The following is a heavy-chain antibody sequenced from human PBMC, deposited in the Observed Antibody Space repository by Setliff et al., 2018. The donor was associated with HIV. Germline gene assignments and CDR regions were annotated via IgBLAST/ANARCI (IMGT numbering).Heavy chain of an antibody. J-gene: IGHJ4*02. V-gene: IGHV1-2*02. Sequence: ASVKVSCKASGYGFAGYHMHWVRQAPGEGLEWMGWINPYTGDTHYIQRFQGRVTMTRDTSTSTVYLDLSGLTSDGTAVYYCARNREGALDFWGQGTLVTVSS. CDR3: ARNREGALDF. CDR1: GYGFAGYH. D-gene: IGHD1-26*01. CDR2: INPYTGDT.